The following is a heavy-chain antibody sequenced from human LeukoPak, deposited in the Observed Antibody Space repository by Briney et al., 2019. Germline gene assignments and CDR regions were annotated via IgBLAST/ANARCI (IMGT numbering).Heavy chain of an antibody. CDR2: IRSKAYGGTT. D-gene: IGHD5-12*01. V-gene: IGHV3-49*04. J-gene: IGHJ6*02. Sequence: PGRSLRLSCTASGFTFGDYAMTWVRQAPGKGQEWVGFIRSKAYGGTTEFAASVKGRFIISRDDSKSIAYLQMNSLKTEDTAVYYCTAYDPSDYYGMDVRGQGTTVTVS. CDR1: GFTFGDYA. CDR3: TAYDPSDYYGMDV.